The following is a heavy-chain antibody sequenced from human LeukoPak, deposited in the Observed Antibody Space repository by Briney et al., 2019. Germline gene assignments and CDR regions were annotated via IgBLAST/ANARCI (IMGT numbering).Heavy chain of an antibody. Sequence: ASVTVSCKASGYTFTSYDINWVRQATGQGLEWMGWMNPNSGNTGYAQKFQGRVTMTRNTSISTAYMELRSLRSDDTAVYYCARARYGDYETKSYYMDVWGKGTTVTVSS. J-gene: IGHJ6*03. CDR3: ARARYGDYETKSYYMDV. V-gene: IGHV1-8*01. D-gene: IGHD4-17*01. CDR2: MNPNSGNT. CDR1: GYTFTSYD.